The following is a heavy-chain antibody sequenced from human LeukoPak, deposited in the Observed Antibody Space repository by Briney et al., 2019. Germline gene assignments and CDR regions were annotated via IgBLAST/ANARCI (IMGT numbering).Heavy chain of an antibody. CDR2: ISSSGSTI. Sequence: GGSLRLSCAASGFTVSSNYMSWIRQAPGKGLEWVSYISSSGSTIYYADSVKGRFTISRDNAKNSLYLQMNSLRAEDTAVYYCARVVVKAVVVAPGYWGQGTLVTVSS. CDR3: ARVVVKAVVVAPGY. J-gene: IGHJ4*02. CDR1: GFTVSSNY. V-gene: IGHV3-11*01. D-gene: IGHD2-15*01.